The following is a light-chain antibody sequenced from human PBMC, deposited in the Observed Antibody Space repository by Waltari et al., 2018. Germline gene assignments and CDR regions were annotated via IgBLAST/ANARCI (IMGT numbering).Light chain of an antibody. CDR1: HSVDNN. CDR3: QQYNNWPWT. Sequence: SCRASHSVDNNVAWYQQKNVQAPRLLIYGASTRATGVPASLSGSASGTEFTLTISNLQSADFAVYFCQQYNNWPWTFGQGTRVEI. J-gene: IGKJ1*01. V-gene: IGKV3-15*01. CDR2: GAS.